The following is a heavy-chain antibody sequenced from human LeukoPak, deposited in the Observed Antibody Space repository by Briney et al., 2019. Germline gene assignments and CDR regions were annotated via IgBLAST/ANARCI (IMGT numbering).Heavy chain of an antibody. CDR2: IRYDGTTK. D-gene: IGHD2-15*01. J-gene: IGHJ4*02. CDR1: GFTLSTFG. CDR3: AKGNSRCSDGSCPFDY. V-gene: IGHV3-30*02. Sequence: GGSLRLSCAASGFTLSTFGMHWVHQAPGKGLEWVAFIRYDGTTKYYADSVMGRFTISRDNSKNTLYLQMNSLRPEDTAVYYCAKGNSRCSDGSCPFDYWGQGALVTVSS.